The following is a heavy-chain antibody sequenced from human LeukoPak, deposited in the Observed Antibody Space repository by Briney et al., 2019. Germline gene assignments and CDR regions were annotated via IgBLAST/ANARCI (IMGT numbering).Heavy chain of an antibody. D-gene: IGHD4-17*01. V-gene: IGHV4-59*01. CDR2: IYYSGSI. CDR1: GGSISSYY. Sequence: SETLSLTCTVSGGSISSYYWSWIRQPPGKGLEWIGYIYYSGSINYNPSLKSRVTISVDTSKNQFSLKLSSVTAADTAVYYCARDSYGDFMFDPWGQGTLVTVSS. CDR3: ARDSYGDFMFDP. J-gene: IGHJ5*02.